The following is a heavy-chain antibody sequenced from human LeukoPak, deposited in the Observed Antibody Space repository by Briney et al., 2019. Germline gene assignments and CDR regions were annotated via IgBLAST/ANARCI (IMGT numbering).Heavy chain of an antibody. CDR1: GGPFSGYY. D-gene: IGHD3-3*01. J-gene: IGHJ4*02. V-gene: IGHV4-34*01. Sequence: SETLSLTCAVYGGPFSGYYWSWIRQSPGKGLEWIGEINHSGSTNYNPSLRSRVTISVDTSKNQFSLKLSSVTAADTAVYYCARGRASYDFWSGYLFDYWGQGTLVTVSS. CDR3: ARGRASYDFWSGYLFDY. CDR2: INHSGST.